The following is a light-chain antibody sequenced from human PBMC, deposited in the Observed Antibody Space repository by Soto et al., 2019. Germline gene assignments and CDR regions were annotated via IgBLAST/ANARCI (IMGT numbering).Light chain of an antibody. CDR2: DPS. J-gene: IGKJ4*01. Sequence: EIVVTQSPATLSLSPGERATLSCRASQSVGRFLAWYQQNPGQAPRLLIYDPSNRASGIPARFSGSGSGTDFTLNISSLEPEDFSVYYCQQRSNWPLTFGGGTKVAIK. CDR3: QQRSNWPLT. CDR1: QSVGRF. V-gene: IGKV3-11*01.